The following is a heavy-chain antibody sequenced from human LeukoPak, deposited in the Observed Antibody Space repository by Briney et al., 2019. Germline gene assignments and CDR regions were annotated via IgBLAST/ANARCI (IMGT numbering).Heavy chain of an antibody. D-gene: IGHD4-17*01. CDR3: AREGGGMSSVTWRWFDP. V-gene: IGHV1-46*01. CDR1: GYTFTTYY. CDR2: INPSDGSS. Sequence: VASVKVSCKASGYTFTTYYIHWVRQAPGQGLEWMGIINPSDGSSNYAQKFQGRVTMSRDTSTSTAYMELSSLRSEDTAVYYCAREGGGMSSVTWRWFDPWGQGTLVTVSS. J-gene: IGHJ5*02.